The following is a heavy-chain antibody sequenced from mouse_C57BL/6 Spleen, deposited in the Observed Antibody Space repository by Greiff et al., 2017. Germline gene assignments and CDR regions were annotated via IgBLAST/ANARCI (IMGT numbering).Heavy chain of an antibody. Sequence: EVQLQQSGPELVKPGDSVKISCKASGYSFTGYFMNWVMQSHGKSLEWIGRINPYNGDTFYNQKFKGKATLTVDKSSSTAHMELRSLTSEDSAVYDGARLYGSSRWDARDYWGQGTSVTVSS. CDR1: GYSFTGYF. V-gene: IGHV1-20*01. D-gene: IGHD1-1*01. CDR3: ARLYGSSRWDARDY. J-gene: IGHJ4*01. CDR2: INPYNGDT.